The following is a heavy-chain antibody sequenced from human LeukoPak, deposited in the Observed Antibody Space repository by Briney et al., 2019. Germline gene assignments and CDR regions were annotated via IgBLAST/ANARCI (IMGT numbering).Heavy chain of an antibody. CDR1: GFTFSSYN. V-gene: IGHV3-21*01. D-gene: IGHD1-26*01. J-gene: IGHJ4*02. CDR3: ARDKVVGATYFDY. CDR2: IGSSSSGI. Sequence: GGSLRLSCAASGFTFSSYNINWVRQAPGKGLEWVSSIGSSSSGIYYADSVKGRFTISRDSAKNSVYLQMNSLRVEDTAVYYCARDKVVGATYFDYWGQGILVTVSS.